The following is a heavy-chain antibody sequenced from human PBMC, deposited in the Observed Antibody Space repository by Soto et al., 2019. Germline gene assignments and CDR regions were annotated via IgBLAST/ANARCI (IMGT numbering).Heavy chain of an antibody. J-gene: IGHJ6*02. V-gene: IGHV3-13*01. Sequence: PGGSLRLSCAASVFTFSGYDMHWVRQATGKGLEWVSAIGTAGDTYYPGSVKGRFTISRENAKNSLYLQMNSLRAGDTAVYYCARSKARHYYYYYGMDVWGQGTTVTVSS. CDR1: VFTFSGYD. CDR2: IGTAGDT. CDR3: ARSKARHYYYYYGMDV.